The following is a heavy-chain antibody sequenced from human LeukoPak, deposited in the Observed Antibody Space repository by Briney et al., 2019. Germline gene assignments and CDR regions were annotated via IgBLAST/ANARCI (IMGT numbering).Heavy chain of an antibody. CDR1: GGSISSSSYY. Sequence: SETLSLTCTVSGGSISSSSYYWGWIRQPPGKGLEWIGSIYDSGSTYYNPSLKSRVTISVDTSKNQLSLKLSSVTAADTAVYYCAGNIAATTVFDYWGQGTLVAVSS. CDR3: AGNIAATTVFDY. V-gene: IGHV4-39*01. D-gene: IGHD5-12*01. J-gene: IGHJ4*02. CDR2: IYDSGST.